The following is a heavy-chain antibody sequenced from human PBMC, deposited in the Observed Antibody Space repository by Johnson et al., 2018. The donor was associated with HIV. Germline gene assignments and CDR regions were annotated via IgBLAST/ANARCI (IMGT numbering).Heavy chain of an antibody. CDR1: GFTFSGYG. CDR2: ISYDGSNK. Sequence: QVQLVESGGGVVQPGRSLRLTCAASGFTFSGYGMHWVRQAPGKGLEWVAVISYDGSNKYYADSVKGRFTISRDNSKNTLYLQMNSLRAEDTAVYYCAKGENDYGDYGLDAFDIWGQGTMVTVSS. CDR3: AKGENDYGDYGLDAFDI. J-gene: IGHJ3*02. V-gene: IGHV3-30*18. D-gene: IGHD4-17*01.